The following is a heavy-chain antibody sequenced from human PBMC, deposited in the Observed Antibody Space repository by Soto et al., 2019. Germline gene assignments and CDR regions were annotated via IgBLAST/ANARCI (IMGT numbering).Heavy chain of an antibody. J-gene: IGHJ4*02. CDR1: GYSISSGGYY. CDR2: IYYSGTT. D-gene: IGHD2-15*01. V-gene: IGHV4-31*03. CDR3: VSTYYTATRGPCDY. Sequence: SETLSLTCTVSGYSISSGGYYWGWILHHPGTGLEWIGYIYYSGTTYYNPSLESRVTISADMSENQFSLKVNSVTVADTAGDYCVSTYYTATRGPCDYWGQGTRVT.